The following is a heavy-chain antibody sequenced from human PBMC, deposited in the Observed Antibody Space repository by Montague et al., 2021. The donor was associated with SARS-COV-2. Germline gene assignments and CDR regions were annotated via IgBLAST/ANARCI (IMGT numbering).Heavy chain of an antibody. CDR2: ISSGSSFI. D-gene: IGHD1-26*01. Sequence: SLRLSCAASGFTFGTSTMIWVRQAPGKGLEWVSSISSGSSFILYADPVKGRFTISRDNAGNSLYLQMDSLRPEDTAVYFCARDRYSNASPDYWGQGTLVTVSS. V-gene: IGHV3-21*01. CDR3: ARDRYSNASPDY. CDR1: GFTFGTST. J-gene: IGHJ4*02.